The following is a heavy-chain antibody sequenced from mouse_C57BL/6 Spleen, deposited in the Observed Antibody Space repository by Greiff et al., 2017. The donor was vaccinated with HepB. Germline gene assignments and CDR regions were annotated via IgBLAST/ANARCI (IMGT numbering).Heavy chain of an antibody. CDR2: INYDGSST. D-gene: IGHD1-2*01. Sequence: EVKLVESEGGLVQPGRSMKLSCTASGFTFSDYYMAWVRQVPEKGLEWVANINYDGSSTYYLDSLKSRFIISKDNAKNILYLQMSSLKSEDTATYYCARPHYYGYFDYWGQGTTLTVSS. CDR1: GFTFSDYY. J-gene: IGHJ2*01. CDR3: ARPHYYGYFDY. V-gene: IGHV5-16*01.